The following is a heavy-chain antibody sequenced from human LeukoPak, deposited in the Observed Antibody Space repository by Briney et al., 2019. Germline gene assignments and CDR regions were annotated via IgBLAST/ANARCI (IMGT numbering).Heavy chain of an antibody. CDR1: GYTFTSYG. CDR3: ARVLVAARLKVGAYYYYYGMDV. Sequence: ASVKVSCKASGYTFTSYGISWVRQAPGQGLEWMGWISAYNGNTNYAQKLQGRVTMTTDTSTSTAYMELRSLRSDDTAVYYCARVLVAARLKVGAYYYYYGMDVWGQGTTVTVSS. CDR2: ISAYNGNT. V-gene: IGHV1-18*01. J-gene: IGHJ6*02. D-gene: IGHD6-6*01.